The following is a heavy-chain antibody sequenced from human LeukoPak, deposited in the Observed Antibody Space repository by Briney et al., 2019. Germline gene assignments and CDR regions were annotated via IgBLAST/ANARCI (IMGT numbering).Heavy chain of an antibody. CDR1: GYTFTGYY. Sequence: ASVKVSCKASGYTFTGYYMRWVRQAPGQGLEWMGRINPNSGGTNYAQKFQGRVTMTRDTSISTAYMELSRLRSDDTAVYYCARIVTTSSVGDYWGQGTLVTVSS. J-gene: IGHJ4*02. CDR2: INPNSGGT. CDR3: ARIVTTSSVGDY. V-gene: IGHV1-2*06. D-gene: IGHD5-12*01.